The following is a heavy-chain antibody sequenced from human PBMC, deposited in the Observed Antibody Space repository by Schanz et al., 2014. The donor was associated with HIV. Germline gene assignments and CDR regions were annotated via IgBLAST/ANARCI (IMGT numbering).Heavy chain of an antibody. CDR2: INPYDGST. CDR3: ARGDILTGLYPYYFDS. D-gene: IGHD3-9*01. J-gene: IGHJ4*02. Sequence: QVQLVQSGAEVKKPGASVKVSCKASGYTFTSQYMHWVRQAPGQGLEWMGLINPYDGSTSNAQKFQGRVTMTRDTSTSTGYMQLSSLTSDDTAVYYCARGDILTGLYPYYFDSWGQGTLVTVSS. V-gene: IGHV1-46*01. CDR1: GYTFTSQY.